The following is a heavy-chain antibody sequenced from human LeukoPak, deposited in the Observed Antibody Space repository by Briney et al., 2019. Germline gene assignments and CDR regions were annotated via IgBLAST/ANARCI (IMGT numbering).Heavy chain of an antibody. Sequence: SETLSLTCTVSGGSISSYYFSWIRQPPGKGLEWIGYIYYSGSTNYNPSLKSRVSMSVDTSKRQFYLNVYSVTAADTAVYYCARGSSIEAGSWPNSGQGTQVTVSS. CDR1: GGSISSYY. J-gene: IGHJ4*02. D-gene: IGHD6-13*01. CDR2: IYYSGST. CDR3: ARGSSIEAGSWPN. V-gene: IGHV4-59*01.